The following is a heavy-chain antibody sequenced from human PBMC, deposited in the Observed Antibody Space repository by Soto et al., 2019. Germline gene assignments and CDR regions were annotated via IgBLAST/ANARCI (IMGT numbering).Heavy chain of an antibody. D-gene: IGHD6-19*01. V-gene: IGHV5-10-1*01. CDR1: GYSFTSYW. CDR3: ARLKWLEYNWFEP. J-gene: IGHJ5*02. CDR2: IDPSDSYT. Sequence: GESLKISCKGSGYSFTSYWISWVRQMPGKGLEWMGRIDPSDSYTNYSPSFQGHVTISADKSISTAYLQWSSLKASDTAMYYFARLKWLEYNWFEPWGQGTRVTVSS.